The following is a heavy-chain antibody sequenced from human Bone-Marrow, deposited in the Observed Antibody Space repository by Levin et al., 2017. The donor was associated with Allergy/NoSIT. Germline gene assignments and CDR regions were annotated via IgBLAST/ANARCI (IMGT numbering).Heavy chain of an antibody. V-gene: IGHV3-9*01. CDR1: GFTFDDSA. CDR2: INWNSGSI. Sequence: QSGGSLRLSCVASGFTFDDSAMHWVRQGPGKGLEWVSGINWNSGSIIYADSVKDRFTVSRDNAKSSLYLQMNSLRVEDTALYFCAKGGDYGDFVYVDSWGQGTRVTVSS. D-gene: IGHD4-17*01. J-gene: IGHJ4*02. CDR3: AKGGDYGDFVYVDS.